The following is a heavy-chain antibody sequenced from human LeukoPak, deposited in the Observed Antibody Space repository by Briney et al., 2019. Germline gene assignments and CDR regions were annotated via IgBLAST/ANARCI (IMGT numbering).Heavy chain of an antibody. D-gene: IGHD6-13*01. J-gene: IGHJ4*02. CDR3: ATARYSSSWYYYFDY. Sequence: PSETLSLTCTVSGGSISSSSYYWGWIRQPPGKGLEWIGSICYSGSTYYNPSLKSRVTISVDTSKNQFSLKLSSVTAADTAVYYCATARYSSSWYYYFDYWGQGTLVTVSS. V-gene: IGHV4-39*01. CDR1: GGSISSSSYY. CDR2: ICYSGST.